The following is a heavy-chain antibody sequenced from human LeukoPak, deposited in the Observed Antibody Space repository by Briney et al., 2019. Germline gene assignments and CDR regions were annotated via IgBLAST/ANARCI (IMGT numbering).Heavy chain of an antibody. CDR2: IYYSGSH. Sequence: SETLSLTCTVSGGSISSYYWSWIRQPPGKGLEWIGYIYYSGSHNCNRSVKSRVDMSVETSKNQFSLKLSSVTAADNAVYYCARDSGYYDSSGPYYYYCGMDVWGQGTTVTVSS. V-gene: IGHV4-59*01. D-gene: IGHD3-22*01. J-gene: IGHJ6*02. CDR3: ARDSGYYDSSGPYYYYCGMDV. CDR1: GGSISSYY.